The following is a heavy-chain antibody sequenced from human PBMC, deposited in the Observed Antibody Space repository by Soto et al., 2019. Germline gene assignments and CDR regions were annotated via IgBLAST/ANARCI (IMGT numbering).Heavy chain of an antibody. CDR1: GYTFTSYD. D-gene: IGHD2-2*01. CDR3: ARGGVPAANLGYYYYGMDV. Sequence: GASVKVSCRASGYTFTSYDINWVRQATGQGLEWMGWMNPNSGNTGYAQKFQGRVTMTRNTSISTAYMELSSLRSEDTAVYYCARGGVPAANLGYYYYGMDVWGQGTTVTVSS. V-gene: IGHV1-8*01. CDR2: MNPNSGNT. J-gene: IGHJ6*02.